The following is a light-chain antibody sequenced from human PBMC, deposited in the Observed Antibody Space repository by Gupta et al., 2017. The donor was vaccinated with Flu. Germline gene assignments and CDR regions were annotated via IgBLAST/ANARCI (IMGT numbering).Light chain of an antibody. CDR1: QEIVSDNE. V-gene: IGKV3-11*01. CDR2: GAS. J-gene: IGKJ4*01. CDR3: QQRSKWPLT. Sequence: TLSLSPGEGAILSCRASQEIVSDNELGWYQQKAGQAPRLLISGASIRATGVPARFRGSGSGTDFTLTISSLEPDDFAVYYCQQRSKWPLTFGGGTKVEMK.